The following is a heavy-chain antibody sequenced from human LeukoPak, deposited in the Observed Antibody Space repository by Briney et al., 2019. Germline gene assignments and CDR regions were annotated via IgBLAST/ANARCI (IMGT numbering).Heavy chain of an antibody. CDR1: GSTFTSYG. V-gene: IGHV1-18*01. D-gene: IGHD3-22*01. CDR2: ISAYNGNT. J-gene: IGHJ4*02. Sequence: GASVTVSCKASGSTFTSYGISWVRQAPGQGPEWMGWISAYNGNTNYAQKLPCRVTIATETSTSSAYMYSMRLRSVDTAVNYGEKVADSSGYLEYWGQGTLVTVSS. CDR3: EKVADSSGYLEY.